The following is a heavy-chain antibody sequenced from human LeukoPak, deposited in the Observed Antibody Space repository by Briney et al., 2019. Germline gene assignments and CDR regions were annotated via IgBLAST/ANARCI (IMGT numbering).Heavy chain of an antibody. V-gene: IGHV1-69*05. CDR2: IIPIFGTA. CDR3: AVPGRYCSSTSCRQWAADYYYYMDV. J-gene: IGHJ6*03. CDR1: GGTFSSYA. Sequence: SAKVSCKASGGTFSSYAISWVRQAPGQGLEWMGGIIPIFGTANYAQKFQGRVTITTDESTSTAYMELSSLRSEDTAVYYCAVPGRYCSSTSCRQWAADYYYYMDVWGKGTTVTVSS. D-gene: IGHD2-2*01.